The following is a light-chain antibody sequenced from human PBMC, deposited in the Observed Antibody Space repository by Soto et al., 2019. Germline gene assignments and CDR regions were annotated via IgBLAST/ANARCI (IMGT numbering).Light chain of an antibody. J-gene: IGKJ1*01. CDR2: GAS. CDR3: QQYASSVT. CDR1: QSFSSTF. Sequence: PGVRATLSCRASQSFSSTFFAWYQQKPGQAPRLLIYGASSSATGIPDRFSGSGSGTDFTLTISRLEPEDFAVYYCQQYASSVTFGQGTKVEIK. V-gene: IGKV3-20*01.